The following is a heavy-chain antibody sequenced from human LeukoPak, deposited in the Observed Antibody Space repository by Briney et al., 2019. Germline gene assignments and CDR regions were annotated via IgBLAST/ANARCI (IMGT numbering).Heavy chain of an antibody. J-gene: IGHJ6*02. Sequence: PGGSLRLSCAASGFTFSSYDMHWVRQATGNGLEWVSGIDTAGDTYYPGSVKGRFTISRENAKNSLYLQVNSLRVEDTAVYYCTRDGTVVRGLPRRARTFYGMDVWGQGTTVTVSS. V-gene: IGHV3-13*01. CDR1: GFTFSSYD. CDR2: IDTAGDT. CDR3: TRDGTVVRGLPRRARTFYGMDV. D-gene: IGHD3-10*01.